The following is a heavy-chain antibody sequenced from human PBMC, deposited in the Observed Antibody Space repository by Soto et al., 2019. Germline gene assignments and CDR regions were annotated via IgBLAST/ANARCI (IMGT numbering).Heavy chain of an antibody. J-gene: IGHJ5*02. Sequence: QVQLVESGGGVVQPGTSLRLSCAASGFIFNNYAMFWIRQAPGKGLEWVALISYDGSNAFYSDAVKGRFTVSRDKSKKTVFLQMNSLRSEDTAVYFCARDGAIVGTVRDNWPDPWGQGTLVTVSA. V-gene: IGHV3-30-3*01. D-gene: IGHD1-26*01. CDR3: ARDGAIVGTVRDNWPDP. CDR2: ISYDGSNA. CDR1: GFIFNNYA.